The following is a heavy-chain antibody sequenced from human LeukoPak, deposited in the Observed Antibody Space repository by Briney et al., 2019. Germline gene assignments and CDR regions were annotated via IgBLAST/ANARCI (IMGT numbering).Heavy chain of an antibody. CDR2: ISSGSRTI. J-gene: IGHJ4*02. CDR3: ARESITGDRDFDY. D-gene: IGHD7-27*01. V-gene: IGHV3-48*01. CDR1: GFSFSSYS. Sequence: PGGSLRLSCAASGFSFSSYSMNWVRQAPGRGLEGISYISSGSRTIFYADSVKGRFTISRDNAKNSLYLLMSGLRADDTAVYYCARESITGDRDFDYWGQGTLITVSS.